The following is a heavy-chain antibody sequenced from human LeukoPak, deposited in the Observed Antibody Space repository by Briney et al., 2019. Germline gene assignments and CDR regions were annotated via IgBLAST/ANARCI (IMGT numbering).Heavy chain of an antibody. D-gene: IGHD3-22*01. J-gene: IGHJ6*03. CDR3: ARATYDGYYYYYMDV. Sequence: GRSLRLSCVGFGCTFSDHYMHWVLQAPGKGLEWVGRSRNKPNGYTTEYATSLKGRFTISRDDSGTSLYLQLNSLKTDDTAVYYCARATYDGYYYYYMDVWGKGTTVTVSS. V-gene: IGHV3-72*01. CDR2: SRNKPNGYTT. CDR1: GCTFSDHY.